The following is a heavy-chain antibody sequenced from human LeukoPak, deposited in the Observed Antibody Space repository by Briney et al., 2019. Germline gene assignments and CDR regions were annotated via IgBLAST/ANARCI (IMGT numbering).Heavy chain of an antibody. CDR3: AKGSGSYSYGYFDY. Sequence: GGSLRLSCAASGFTFSSYAMSWVRQAPGKGLEWVSAISGSGGSTYYADSVKGRFTISRDNSKNTLYLQMNSLRAEDTAVCYCAKGSGSYSYGYFDYWGQGTLVTVSS. CDR1: GFTFSSYA. V-gene: IGHV3-23*01. D-gene: IGHD5-18*01. CDR2: ISGSGGST. J-gene: IGHJ4*02.